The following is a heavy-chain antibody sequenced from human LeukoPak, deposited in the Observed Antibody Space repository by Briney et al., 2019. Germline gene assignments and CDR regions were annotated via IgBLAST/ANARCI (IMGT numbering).Heavy chain of an antibody. CDR2: ISASGGNT. CDR3: ARGTSAGGPISPFDF. Sequence: GGSLRLSCAASGFTFSNYAMTWVRQAPGKGLEWVSSISASGGNTYYADSVKGRFTISRDNSKNTLYLQMNSLRAEDTGIYYCARGTSAGGPISPFDFWGQGTVVTVSS. CDR1: GFTFSNYA. V-gene: IGHV3-23*01. J-gene: IGHJ4*02. D-gene: IGHD6-13*01.